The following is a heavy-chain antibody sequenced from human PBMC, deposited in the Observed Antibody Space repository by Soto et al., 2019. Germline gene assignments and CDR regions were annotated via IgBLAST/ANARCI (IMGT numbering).Heavy chain of an antibody. CDR1: GFTFSSYS. V-gene: IGHV3-21*01. D-gene: IGHD2-15*01. Sequence: GGSLRLSCAASGFTFSSYSMNWVRQAPGKGLEWVSSISSSSSYIYYADSVKGRFTISRDKAKNSLYLQMNSLRAEDTAVYYCARDLWTKGVVVAATSGSYFDYWGQGTLVTVYS. CDR2: ISSSSSYI. CDR3: ARDLWTKGVVVAATSGSYFDY. J-gene: IGHJ4*02.